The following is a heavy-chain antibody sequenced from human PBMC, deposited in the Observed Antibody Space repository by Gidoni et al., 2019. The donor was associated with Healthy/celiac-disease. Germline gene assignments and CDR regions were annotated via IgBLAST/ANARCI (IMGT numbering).Heavy chain of an antibody. V-gene: IGHV3-30*03. CDR3: CGTIFGVVTHNWFDP. D-gene: IGHD3-3*01. CDR2: MSYDGINK. J-gene: IGHJ5*02. Sequence: QVQLVESGGGVVQPGRSLSLSCAASGFTFSSYGRHWVRQAPGKGLEWVAVMSYDGINKYYADSVKGRFTISRDNSKNTLYLQMNSLRAEDTAVYYCCGTIFGVVTHNWFDPWGQGTLVTVSS. CDR1: GFTFSSYG.